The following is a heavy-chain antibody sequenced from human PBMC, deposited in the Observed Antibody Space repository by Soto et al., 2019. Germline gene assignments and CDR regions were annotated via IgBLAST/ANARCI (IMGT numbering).Heavy chain of an antibody. V-gene: IGHV3-48*01. CDR2: ISSSSSTI. CDR1: GFTFSSYS. CDR3: ARDIPGSAAHPYFFDY. Sequence: PGGSLRLSCSGSGFTFSSYSMNWVRQAPGKGLEGVSYISSSSSTIYYADSVKGRFTISRDNAKNSLYLQMNSLRAEDTAVYYCARDIPGSAAHPYFFDYWGQGTLVTVSS. J-gene: IGHJ4*02. D-gene: IGHD6-13*01.